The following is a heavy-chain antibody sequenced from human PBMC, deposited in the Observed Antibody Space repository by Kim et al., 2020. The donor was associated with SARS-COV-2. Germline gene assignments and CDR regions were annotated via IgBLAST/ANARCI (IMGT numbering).Heavy chain of an antibody. D-gene: IGHD1-26*01. Sequence: ASVKVSGKVSGYTLTELSMHWVRQAPGKGLEWMGGFDPEDGETIYAQKFQGRVTMTEDTSTDTAYMELSSLRSEDTAVYYCATFGDLVGAPFDYWGQGTLVTVSS. V-gene: IGHV1-24*01. CDR1: GYTLTELS. J-gene: IGHJ4*02. CDR3: ATFGDLVGAPFDY. CDR2: FDPEDGET.